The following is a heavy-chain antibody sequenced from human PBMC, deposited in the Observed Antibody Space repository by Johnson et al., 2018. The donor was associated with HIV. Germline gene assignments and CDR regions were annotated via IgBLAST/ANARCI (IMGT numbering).Heavy chain of an antibody. V-gene: IGHV3-30*02. CDR2: IRYDGSNK. CDR1: GFTFNTYG. J-gene: IGHJ3*02. D-gene: IGHD7-27*01. Sequence: QVQLVESGGGVVQPGGSLRLSCAASGFTFNTYGMDWVRQAPGKGLEWVAFIRYDGSNKYYADSVKGRFTISRDNSKNTLYLQMNSLRAEDTAVYYCARVKSYGNWGSRKGGRESRAAFDIWGQGTMVTVSS. CDR3: ARVKSYGNWGSRKGGRESRAAFDI.